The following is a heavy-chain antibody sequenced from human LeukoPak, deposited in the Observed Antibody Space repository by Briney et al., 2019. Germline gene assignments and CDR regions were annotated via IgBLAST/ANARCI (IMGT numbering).Heavy chain of an antibody. CDR1: GYTFTSYG. V-gene: IGHV1-18*01. CDR2: ISAYNGNT. Sequence: GASVKVSCKASGYTFTSYGISWVRQAPGQGLEWMGWISAYNGNTNYAQKLQGRVTMTTDTSTSTAYMELRSLRSDDTAVYYCARVLGSGGYDSSGYPWGQGTLVTVSS. J-gene: IGHJ5*02. D-gene: IGHD3-22*01. CDR3: ARVLGSGGYDSSGYP.